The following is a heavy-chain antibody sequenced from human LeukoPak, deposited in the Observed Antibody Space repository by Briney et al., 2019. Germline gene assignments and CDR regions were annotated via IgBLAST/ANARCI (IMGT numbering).Heavy chain of an antibody. Sequence: GGSLRLSCAASGFTFSSYWMSWVRQAPGKGLEWVANIKQDGSEKYYVDSVKGRFTISRDNAKNSLHLQMNSLRAEDTAVYYCAKVDPYYGSGSLGSMDVWGQGTTVTVSS. CDR2: IKQDGSEK. CDR1: GFTFSSYW. J-gene: IGHJ6*02. CDR3: AKVDPYYGSGSLGSMDV. V-gene: IGHV3-7*01. D-gene: IGHD3-10*01.